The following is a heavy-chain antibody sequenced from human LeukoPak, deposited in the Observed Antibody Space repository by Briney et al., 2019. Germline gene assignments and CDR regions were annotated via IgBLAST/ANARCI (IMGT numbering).Heavy chain of an antibody. V-gene: IGHV3-30*04. CDR3: ARAVYRSGGYYFDY. D-gene: IGHD6-19*01. CDR1: GFTFSSYA. Sequence: GGSLRLSCAASGFTFSSYAMEWVRQAPGTGLEWVAVISYDGSDKNYADSVKGRFTISRDNSMDTLYLQMNSLRAEDTAVYYCARAVYRSGGYYFDYWGQGILVTVSS. CDR2: ISYDGSDK. J-gene: IGHJ4*02.